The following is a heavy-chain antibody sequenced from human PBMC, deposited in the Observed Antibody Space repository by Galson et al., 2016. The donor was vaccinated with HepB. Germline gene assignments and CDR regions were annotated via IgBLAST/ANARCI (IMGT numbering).Heavy chain of an antibody. CDR2: INAGNGDT. Sequence: SVKVSCKASGYTFTHFVIHWVRQAPGQRLEWMGWINAGNGDTKYSQKFQGRVTIARDTSASTAYMDVRSLRPEDTAVYYCARSDYYILTGPLGCHFDYWGQGTLVTVSS. CDR1: GYTFTHFV. J-gene: IGHJ4*02. CDR3: ARSDYYILTGPLGCHFDY. V-gene: IGHV1-3*01. D-gene: IGHD3-9*01.